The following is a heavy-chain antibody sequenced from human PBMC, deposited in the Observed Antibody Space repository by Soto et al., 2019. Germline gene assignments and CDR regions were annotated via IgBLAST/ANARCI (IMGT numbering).Heavy chain of an antibody. CDR2: INPSGGST. J-gene: IGHJ4*02. CDR1: GYTFTSYY. V-gene: IGHV1-46*01. D-gene: IGHD3-3*01. Sequence: GASVKVSCKASGYTFTSYYMHWVRQAPGQGLEWMGIINPSGGSTSYAQKFQGRVTMTRDTSTSTVYMELSSLRSEDTAVYYCASSYYDFWSGYYTGFDCWGQGTLVTVSS. CDR3: ASSYYDFWSGYYTGFDC.